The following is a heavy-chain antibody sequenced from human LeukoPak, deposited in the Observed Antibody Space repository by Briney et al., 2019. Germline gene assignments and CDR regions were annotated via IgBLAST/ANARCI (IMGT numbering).Heavy chain of an antibody. D-gene: IGHD1-26*01. Sequence: SETLSLTCTVSGGSISSYYWSWIRQPPGKGLGWIGYIYYSVSTNYNPSLKSRFTISVDTSKNQFSLKLSSVTAADTAVYYCARAGSGSYPKYYYFDYWGQGTLVTVSS. V-gene: IGHV4-59*01. CDR3: ARAGSGSYPKYYYFDY. CDR1: GGSISSYY. J-gene: IGHJ4*02. CDR2: IYYSVST.